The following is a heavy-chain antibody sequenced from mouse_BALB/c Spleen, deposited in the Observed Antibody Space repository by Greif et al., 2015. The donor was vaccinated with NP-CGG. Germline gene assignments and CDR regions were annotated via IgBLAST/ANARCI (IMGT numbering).Heavy chain of an antibody. D-gene: IGHD2-3*01. V-gene: IGHV1-82*01. J-gene: IGHJ1*01. CDR3: AREGAIDGYWYFDV. Sequence: QVQLQQSGPELVKPGASVKISCKASGYAFSSSWMNWVKQRPGQGLEWIGRIYPGDGDTNYNGKFKGKATLTADKSSSTAYMQLSSLTSVDSAVYFCAREGAIDGYWYFDVWGAGTTVTVSS. CDR2: IYPGDGDT. CDR1: GYAFSSSW.